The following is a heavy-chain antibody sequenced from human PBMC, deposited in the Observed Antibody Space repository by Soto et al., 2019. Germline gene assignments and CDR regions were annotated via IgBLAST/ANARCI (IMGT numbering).Heavy chain of an antibody. CDR3: ARQRPTDGRWEFANYYGMDV. V-gene: IGHV4-38-2*01. CDR2: IYHSGTT. D-gene: IGHD1-26*01. J-gene: IGHJ6*02. Sequence: SETLSLTCAVSGGSISSGYYWAWIRQPPGKGLEWIGSIYHSGTTYYNPSLKSRVTISVDTSKNQFSLKLSSVTAADTAVYYCARQRPTDGRWEFANYYGMDVWGQGTPVTVS. CDR1: GGSISSGYY.